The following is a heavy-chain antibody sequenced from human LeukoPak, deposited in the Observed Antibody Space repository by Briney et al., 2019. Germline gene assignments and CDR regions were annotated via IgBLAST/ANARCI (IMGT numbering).Heavy chain of an antibody. CDR3: ATEPVNNWNLQASTDYFDY. Sequence: ASVKVSCKASGYTFTGYYMHWVRQAPGQGLEWMGRINPNSGGTNYAQKFQGRVTMTRDTSISTAYMELSSLRSEDTAVYYCATEPVNNWNLQASTDYFDYWGQGTLVTVSS. CDR2: INPNSGGT. V-gene: IGHV1-2*06. J-gene: IGHJ4*02. CDR1: GYTFTGYY. D-gene: IGHD1-7*01.